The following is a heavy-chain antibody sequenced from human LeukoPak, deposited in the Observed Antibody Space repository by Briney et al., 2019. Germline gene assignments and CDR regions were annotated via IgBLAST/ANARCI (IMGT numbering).Heavy chain of an antibody. CDR1: GFTFDDYG. Sequence: GGSLRLSCAASGFTFDDYGMSWVRQAPGKGLEWVSGINWNGGSTGYADSVKGRFTISRDNAKNSLYLQMNSLRAEDTALYYCARADDSSGYRAYYYYYYMDVWGKGTTVTVSS. V-gene: IGHV3-20*04. CDR2: INWNGGST. CDR3: ARADDSSGYRAYYYYYYMDV. J-gene: IGHJ6*03. D-gene: IGHD3-22*01.